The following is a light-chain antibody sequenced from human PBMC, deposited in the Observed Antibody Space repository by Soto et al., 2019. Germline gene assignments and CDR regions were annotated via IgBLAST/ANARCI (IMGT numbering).Light chain of an antibody. Sequence: DVVMTQSPLSLSVTLGQPASISCRSSQGLVYSDGNTFLNWFHQRPGQSPRRLIYQVSNRDSVVPDRFSGSGSGTDYTLTISREEAEDVGIYYCVQGKHWPWTFGQGTKGEIK. V-gene: IGKV2-30*01. CDR1: QGLVYSDGNTF. CDR2: QVS. J-gene: IGKJ1*01. CDR3: VQGKHWPWT.